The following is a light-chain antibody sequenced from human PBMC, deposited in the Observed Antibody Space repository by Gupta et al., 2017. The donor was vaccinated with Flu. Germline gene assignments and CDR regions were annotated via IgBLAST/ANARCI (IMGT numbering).Light chain of an antibody. Sequence: ETVLTQSPGTLSLSPGERATLSCRASQSVSSSYLAWYQQKPGQAPRLLIYGASSRATGIPDRFSGSGSGTDFTLTISRLEPEDFAVYYCQQEASSPLTFGAGTKVEIK. CDR2: GAS. CDR1: QSVSSSY. J-gene: IGKJ4*01. CDR3: QQEASSPLT. V-gene: IGKV3-20*01.